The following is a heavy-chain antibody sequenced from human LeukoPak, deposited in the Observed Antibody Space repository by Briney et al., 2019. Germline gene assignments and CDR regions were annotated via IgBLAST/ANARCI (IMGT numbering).Heavy chain of an antibody. D-gene: IGHD6-13*01. V-gene: IGHV4-30-2*01. CDR2: IYHSGST. CDR3: ARQKSDGSSWYGDY. CDR1: GGSISSGGYS. Sequence: SQTLSLTCTVSGGSISSGGYSWSWIRQPPGKGLEWIGYIYHSGSTYYNPSLKSRVTISADRSKNQFSLKLSSVTAADTAVYYCARQKSDGSSWYGDYWGQGTLVTVSS. J-gene: IGHJ4*02.